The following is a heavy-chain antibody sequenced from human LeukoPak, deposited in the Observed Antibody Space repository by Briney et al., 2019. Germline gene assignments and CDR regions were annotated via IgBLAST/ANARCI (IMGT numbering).Heavy chain of an antibody. CDR1: GFTFSSYS. Sequence: GGSLRLSCAASGFTFSSYSMNWVRQAPGKGLEWVSYISSSSSTIYYADSVKGRFTISRDNAKNSLYLQMNSLRAEDTAVYYCARDTSVTMVRGVLYPFDYWGQGTLVTVSS. D-gene: IGHD3-10*01. J-gene: IGHJ4*02. V-gene: IGHV3-48*04. CDR2: ISSSSSTI. CDR3: ARDTSVTMVRGVLYPFDY.